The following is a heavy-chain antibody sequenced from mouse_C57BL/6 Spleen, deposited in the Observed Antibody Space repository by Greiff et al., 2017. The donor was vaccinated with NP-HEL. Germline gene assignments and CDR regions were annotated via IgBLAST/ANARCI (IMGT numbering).Heavy chain of an antibody. Sequence: VKLQESGPELVKPGASVKISCKASGYAFSSSWMNWVKQRPGKGLEWIGRIYPGDGDTNYNGKFKGKATLTADKSSSTAYMQLSSLTSEDSAVYFCARDSFGAWFAYWGQGTLVTVSA. J-gene: IGHJ3*01. V-gene: IGHV1-82*01. CDR2: IYPGDGDT. D-gene: IGHD1-1*01. CDR3: ARDSFGAWFAY. CDR1: GYAFSSSW.